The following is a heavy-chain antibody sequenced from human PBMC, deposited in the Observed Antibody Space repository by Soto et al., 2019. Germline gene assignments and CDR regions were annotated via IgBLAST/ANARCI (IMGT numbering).Heavy chain of an antibody. Sequence: GGSLRLSCAASVFTFRNYAIHWVRQAPGKWLEWLAVISYDGSNEXXADSVRGRXTISRYNSKNTXFLQMXSLRAEDTAVYYCVRFVYGMDVWAQGTTVTVSS. CDR1: VFTFRNYA. CDR3: VRFVYGMDV. CDR2: ISYDGSNE. D-gene: IGHD3-10*01. J-gene: IGHJ6*02. V-gene: IGHV3-30*04.